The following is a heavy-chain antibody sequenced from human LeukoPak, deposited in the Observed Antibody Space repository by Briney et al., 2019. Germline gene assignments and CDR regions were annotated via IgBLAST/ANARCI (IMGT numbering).Heavy chain of an antibody. V-gene: IGHV4-4*07. CDR1: GGSIMRYY. CDR2: IYTSGST. J-gene: IGHJ6*03. Sequence: SETLSLTCAVSGGSIMRYYWSWIRQPAGKGLEWIGRIYTSGSTNYNPSLKSRVTMSVDTSKNQFSLKLSSVTAADTAVYYCAREGYSSGWPYFYYYYMDVWGKGTTVTVSS. D-gene: IGHD6-19*01. CDR3: AREGYSSGWPYFYYYYMDV.